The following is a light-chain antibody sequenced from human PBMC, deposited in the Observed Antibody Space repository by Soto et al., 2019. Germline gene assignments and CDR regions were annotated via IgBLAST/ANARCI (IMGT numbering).Light chain of an antibody. CDR2: AAS. Sequence: EIVWTQSPDTLSLSPGERATLSCRASQSGRSNYLAWYQQKPGQAPRFLIYAASSRATGIPDRFSGSGSGPDFTLTISRLEPEDFAVYYCQQYGSTPLTFGGGTQVDIK. CDR1: QSGRSNY. J-gene: IGKJ4*01. CDR3: QQYGSTPLT. V-gene: IGKV3-20*01.